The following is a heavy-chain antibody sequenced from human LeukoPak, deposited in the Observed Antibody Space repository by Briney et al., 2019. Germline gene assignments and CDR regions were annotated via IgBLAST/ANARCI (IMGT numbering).Heavy chain of an antibody. V-gene: IGHV3-23*01. CDR2: ISGSGGST. D-gene: IGHD5-12*01. CDR3: AKDRGPYGGYDSFFDF. J-gene: IGHJ4*02. CDR1: GFIFSSYA. Sequence: GGSLRLSCAASGFIFSSYAMSWVRQAPGKGLEWVSGISGSGGSTYYSDSVKGRFTISRDNPKNTLFLQMNSLRAEDTAVYYCAKDRGPYGGYDSFFDFWGQGTLVTVSS.